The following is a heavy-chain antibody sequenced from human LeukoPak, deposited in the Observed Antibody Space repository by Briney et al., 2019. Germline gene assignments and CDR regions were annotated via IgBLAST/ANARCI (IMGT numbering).Heavy chain of an antibody. D-gene: IGHD4-17*01. Sequence: ASVKVSCKASGYTFTSYAMNWVRQAPGQGLEWMGWINTNTGNPTYAQGFTGRFVFSLDTSVSTAYLQISSLKAEDTAVYYCARSRWLTSRRLGPEGYYFDYWGQGTLVTVSS. CDR1: GYTFTSYA. V-gene: IGHV7-4-1*02. CDR3: ARSRWLTSRRLGPEGYYFDY. J-gene: IGHJ4*02. CDR2: INTNTGNP.